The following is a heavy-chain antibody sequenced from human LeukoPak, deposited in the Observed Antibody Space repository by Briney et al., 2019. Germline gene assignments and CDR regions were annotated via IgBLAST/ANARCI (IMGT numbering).Heavy chain of an antibody. V-gene: IGHV4-59*08. Sequence: SETLSLTCTVSGGSISSYYWSWIRQHPGKGLEWIGYIYYSGSTNYNPSLKSRVTISVDTSKNQFSLMLNSVTAADTAVYYCATPGRIAVAGQFDYWGQGTLVTVSS. J-gene: IGHJ4*02. CDR1: GGSISSYY. CDR2: IYYSGST. D-gene: IGHD6-19*01. CDR3: ATPGRIAVAGQFDY.